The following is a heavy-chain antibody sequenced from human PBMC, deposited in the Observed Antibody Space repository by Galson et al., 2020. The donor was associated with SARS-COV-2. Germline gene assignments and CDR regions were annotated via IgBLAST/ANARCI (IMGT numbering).Heavy chain of an antibody. J-gene: IGHJ4*02. V-gene: IGHV4-39*01. CDR1: GGSISSSSYY. CDR2: IYYSGST. D-gene: IGHD2-21*02. Sequence: SQTLSLTCTVSGGSISSSSYYWGWIRQPPGKGLEWFGSIYYSGSTYYNPSLKSRVTISVDTSKNQFSLKLSSVTAADTAVYYCARTLSYCGGACYPYFDYWGQGTLVTVSS. CDR3: ARTLSYCGGACYPYFDY.